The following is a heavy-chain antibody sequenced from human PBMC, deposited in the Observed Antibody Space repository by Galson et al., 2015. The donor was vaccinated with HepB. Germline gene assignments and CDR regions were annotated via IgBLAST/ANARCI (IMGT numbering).Heavy chain of an antibody. D-gene: IGHD3-10*01. CDR1: GFTFSSYG. CDR2: IWYDGSNK. V-gene: IGHV3-33*08. Sequence: SLRLSCAASGFTFSSYGMHWVRQAPGKGLEWVAVIWYDGSNKYYADSVKGRFTISRDNSKNTLYLQMNSLRAEDTAVYYCAREMYGSGSYDYYYGMDVWGQGTTVTVSS. J-gene: IGHJ6*02. CDR3: AREMYGSGSYDYYYGMDV.